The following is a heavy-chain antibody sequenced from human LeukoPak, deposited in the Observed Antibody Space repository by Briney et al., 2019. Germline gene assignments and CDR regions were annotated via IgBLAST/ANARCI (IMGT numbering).Heavy chain of an antibody. CDR3: ARDRGYCTSTNCYGFYYYMDV. V-gene: IGHV3-7*01. Sequence: GGSLRLSCAASGFTFSDYWMNWVRQAPGKGLEGVANIDQDGGLRYYVDSVKGRFTISRENAENSLYLQMNSLRAEDTAVYFCARDRGYCTSTNCYGFYYYMDVWGKGTTVTVSS. J-gene: IGHJ6*03. CDR1: GFTFSDYW. CDR2: IDQDGGLR. D-gene: IGHD2-2*01.